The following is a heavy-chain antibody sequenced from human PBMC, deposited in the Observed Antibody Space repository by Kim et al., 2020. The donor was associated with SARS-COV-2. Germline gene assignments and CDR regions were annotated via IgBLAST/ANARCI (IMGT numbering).Heavy chain of an antibody. J-gene: IGHJ4*02. CDR3: ARKGSSWPVDY. CDR1: GYSISSGYY. CDR2: IYHSGST. Sequence: SETLSITCTVSGYSISSGYYWGWIRQPPGKGLEWIGSIYHSGSTYYNPSLKSRITISVDTSKNQFSLRLSSVTAADTAVYYCARKGSSWPVDYWGQGTLVTVSS. D-gene: IGHD6-13*01. V-gene: IGHV4-38-2*02.